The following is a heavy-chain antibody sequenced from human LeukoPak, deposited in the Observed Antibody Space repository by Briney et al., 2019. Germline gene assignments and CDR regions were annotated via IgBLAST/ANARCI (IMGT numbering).Heavy chain of an antibody. CDR1: GGSISSSSYY. V-gene: IGHV4-39*07. J-gene: IGHJ4*02. CDR2: IYYSGST. Sequence: SETLSLTCTVSGGSISSSSYYWGWIRQPPGKGLEWIGSIYYSGSTYYNPSLKSRVTISVDTSKNQFSLKLSSVTAADTAVYYCARARSSSWLLQDYWGQGTLVTVSS. CDR3: ARARSSSWLLQDY. D-gene: IGHD6-13*01.